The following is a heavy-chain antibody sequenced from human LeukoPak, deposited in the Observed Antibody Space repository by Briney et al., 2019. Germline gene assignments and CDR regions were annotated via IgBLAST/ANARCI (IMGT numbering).Heavy chain of an antibody. CDR1: GGSISSSSYY. Sequence: SETLSLTCTVSGGSISSSSYYWGWIRQPPGKGLEWIGTISYSGSTYYNPSLKSRVTISVDASKNQFSLRLSSVTAADTAVYFCARESDRYCSTTSCPNWYDPWGQGTLVTVSS. CDR2: ISYSGST. V-gene: IGHV4-39*07. CDR3: ARESDRYCSTTSCPNWYDP. D-gene: IGHD2-2*01. J-gene: IGHJ5*02.